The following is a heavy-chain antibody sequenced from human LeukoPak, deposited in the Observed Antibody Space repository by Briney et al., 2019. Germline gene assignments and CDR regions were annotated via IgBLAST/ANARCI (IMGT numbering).Heavy chain of an antibody. J-gene: IGHJ1*01. D-gene: IGHD3-10*01. CDR1: GGTFSSYA. CDR2: ISAYTGNT. CDR3: ARGGNKVRGLRGYFQH. Sequence: ASVKVSCKASGGTFSSYAISWVRQAPGQGLEWMGWISAYTGNTNYTQRLQGRVTMTTDRSTSTAYMELRHLKSDDTAVYYCARGGNKVRGLRGYFQHWGQGTLVTVSS. V-gene: IGHV1-18*01.